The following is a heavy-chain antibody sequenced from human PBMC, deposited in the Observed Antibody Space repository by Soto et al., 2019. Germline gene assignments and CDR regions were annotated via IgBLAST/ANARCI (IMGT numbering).Heavy chain of an antibody. CDR2: INPSGGST. J-gene: IGHJ4*02. V-gene: IGHV1-46*01. CDR3: ARPPSPGCINAVCYPLDY. D-gene: IGHD2-8*01. CDR1: GYTFTSYY. Sequence: QVQLVQSGAEVKKPGASVKISCKASGYTFTSYYMHWVRQAPGQGLEWMGIINPSGGSTNYAQKLQGRVSMTRDTSTSQVYMELNSLRSEDTAVYYCARPPSPGCINAVCYPLDYWGQGTLVTVSS.